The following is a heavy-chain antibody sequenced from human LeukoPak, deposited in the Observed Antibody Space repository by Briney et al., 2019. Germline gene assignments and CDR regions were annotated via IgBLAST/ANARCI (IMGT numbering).Heavy chain of an antibody. V-gene: IGHV3-15*01. CDR3: TTIIDSSGYYTFDY. CDR1: GFTFSDAW. Sequence: GGSLRLSCAASGFTFSDAWMSWVRQAPGKGLEWVGRIQSKADGGAAHYAAPVKGRFTISRDDSKNTLYLQVNSLKTEDTAVYHRTTIIDSSGYYTFDYWGRGTLVTVSS. J-gene: IGHJ4*02. CDR2: IQSKADGGAA. D-gene: IGHD3-22*01.